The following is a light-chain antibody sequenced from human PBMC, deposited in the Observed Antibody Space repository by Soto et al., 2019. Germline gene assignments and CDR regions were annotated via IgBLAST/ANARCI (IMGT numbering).Light chain of an antibody. V-gene: IGKV1-5*01. CDR3: QQYDNYKPLT. CDR1: QSIRSW. Sequence: DIQMTQSPSTLSASVADRVTITCRASQSIRSWLAWYQQKPGKAPKLLIFDASSLESGTPSRFSGRRSGTQFTLTINGLQPDDFATYYCQQYDNYKPLTFGGGTKVDI. J-gene: IGKJ4*01. CDR2: DAS.